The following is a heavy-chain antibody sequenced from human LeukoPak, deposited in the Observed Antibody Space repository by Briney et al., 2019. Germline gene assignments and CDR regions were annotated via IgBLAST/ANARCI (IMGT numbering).Heavy chain of an antibody. Sequence: PGGSLRLSCAASGFTFSTYAGHWVRQAPGKGLEWVAVISYDGSNKYYADPVKGRFTISRDNSKNTLYLRMNSLRVEDTAVYYCARASGSDYYYYYDMDVWGQGTTVTVSS. V-gene: IGHV3-30-3*01. J-gene: IGHJ6*02. CDR3: ARASGSDYYYYYDMDV. D-gene: IGHD3-10*01. CDR2: ISYDGSNK. CDR1: GFTFSTYA.